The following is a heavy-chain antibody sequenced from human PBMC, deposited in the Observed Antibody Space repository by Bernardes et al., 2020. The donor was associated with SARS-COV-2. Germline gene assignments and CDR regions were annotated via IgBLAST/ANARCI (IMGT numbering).Heavy chain of an antibody. V-gene: IGHV3-48*01. Sequence: GGSLRLSCEASGFSFSEYAMNWVRQAPGKGLEWVSYISSRSPTIYVADTVKGRFAISRDNAKNSVYLQMNSLRVEDTAVYYCARGRGAVAPMDHWGQGTLVTVSS. D-gene: IGHD1-26*01. J-gene: IGHJ4*02. CDR1: GFSFSEYA. CDR3: ARGRGAVAPMDH. CDR2: ISSRSPTI.